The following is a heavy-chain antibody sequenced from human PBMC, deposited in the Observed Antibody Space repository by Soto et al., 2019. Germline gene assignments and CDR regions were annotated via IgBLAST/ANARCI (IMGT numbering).Heavy chain of an antibody. D-gene: IGHD6-19*01. CDR3: AKADRIAVAGTLGY. V-gene: IGHV3-23*01. CDR2: ISGSGGST. CDR1: GFTFSSYA. Sequence: PGGSLRLSCAASGFTFSSYAMSWVRQAPGKGLEWVSAISGSGGSTYYADSVKGRFTISRDNSKNTLYLQMNSLRAEDTAVYYCAKADRIAVAGTLGYWGQGTLVTVSS. J-gene: IGHJ4*02.